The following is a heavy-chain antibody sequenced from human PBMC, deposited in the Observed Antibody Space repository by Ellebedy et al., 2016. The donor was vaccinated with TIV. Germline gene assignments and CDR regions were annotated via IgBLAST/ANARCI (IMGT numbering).Heavy chain of an antibody. CDR3: AKNSVTAAASCVDS. Sequence: GESLKISCAASGFTFSSYAMSWVRQAPGTGLEWVLTISGSGISTYYADSMQGRFTISRDNSKNTLYLQMSSLRAEDTAVYYCAKNSVTAAASCVDSWGRGSLVTVSS. J-gene: IGHJ4*02. CDR1: GFTFSSYA. D-gene: IGHD6-13*01. CDR2: ISGSGIST. V-gene: IGHV3-23*01.